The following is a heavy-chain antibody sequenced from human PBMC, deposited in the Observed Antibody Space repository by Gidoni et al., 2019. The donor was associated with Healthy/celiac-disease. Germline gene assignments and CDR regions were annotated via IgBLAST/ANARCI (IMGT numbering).Heavy chain of an antibody. Sequence: EVQLVQSGAEVKKPGESLKISCKGSGYSFTSYWIGWVRQMPGKGLEWMGIIYPGDSDTRYIPSFQGQVTISADKSISTAYLQWSSLKASDTAMYYCARRAYYYDSSGYYSSRYFDYWGQGTLVTVSS. CDR2: IYPGDSDT. J-gene: IGHJ4*02. CDR3: ARRAYYYDSSGYYSSRYFDY. V-gene: IGHV5-51*03. D-gene: IGHD3-22*01. CDR1: GYSFTSYW.